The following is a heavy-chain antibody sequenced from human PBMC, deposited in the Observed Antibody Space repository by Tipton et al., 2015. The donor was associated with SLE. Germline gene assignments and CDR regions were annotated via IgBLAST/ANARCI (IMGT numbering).Heavy chain of an antibody. J-gene: IGHJ4*02. D-gene: IGHD6-19*01. Sequence: SLRLSCAASGFTFSSYAMHWVRQAPGKGLEWVAVISYDGSNKYYADSVKGRFTISRDNSKNTLYLQMNSLRAEDTAVYYCAREDGSGWCSYWGQGTLVTVSS. V-gene: IGHV3-30-3*01. CDR1: GFTFSSYA. CDR3: AREDGSGWCSY. CDR2: ISYDGSNK.